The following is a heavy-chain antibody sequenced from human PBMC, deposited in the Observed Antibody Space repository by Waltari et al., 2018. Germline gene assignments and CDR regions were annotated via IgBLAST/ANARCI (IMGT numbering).Heavy chain of an antibody. Sequence: QVQLQESGPGLVKPSETLSLTCTVSGGSISSYYWSWIRQPPGKGLEWIGYIYYSGSTNYNPSLKSRVTISVDTSKNQFSRKLSSVTAADTAVYYRARDLSGSYYGLDYWGQGTLVTVSS. J-gene: IGHJ4*02. CDR3: ARDLSGSYYGLDY. CDR1: GGSISSYY. V-gene: IGHV4-59*12. D-gene: IGHD1-26*01. CDR2: IYYSGST.